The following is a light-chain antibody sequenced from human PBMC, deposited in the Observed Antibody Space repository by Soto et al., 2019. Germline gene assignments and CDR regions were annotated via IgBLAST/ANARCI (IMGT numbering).Light chain of an antibody. CDR1: QTITPTF. CDR2: GAS. V-gene: IGKV3-20*01. Sequence: EIVLTQSPGTLSLSPGERATLSCRASQTITPTFLAWYQQKPGQAPRLLIYGASSRATDIPDRFSGSGSGTDFNLTISKLEPEDFAVYYCQQFGVSPTFGGGTK. J-gene: IGKJ4*01. CDR3: QQFGVSPT.